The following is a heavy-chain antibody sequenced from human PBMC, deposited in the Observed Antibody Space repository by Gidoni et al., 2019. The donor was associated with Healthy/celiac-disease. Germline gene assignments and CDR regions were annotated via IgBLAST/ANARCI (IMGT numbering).Heavy chain of an antibody. CDR3: ARREMATIYSWYFDL. V-gene: IGHV4-39*01. CDR1: GGSISSSSYY. D-gene: IGHD5-12*01. Sequence: QLQLQESGPGLVKPSETLSLTCPVSGGSISSSSYYWGWIRQPAGKGLEWIGSIYDSGSTYYNPSLKSRVTISVDTSKNQFSLKLSSVTAADTAVYYCARREMATIYSWYFDLWGRGTLVTVSS. CDR2: IYDSGST. J-gene: IGHJ2*01.